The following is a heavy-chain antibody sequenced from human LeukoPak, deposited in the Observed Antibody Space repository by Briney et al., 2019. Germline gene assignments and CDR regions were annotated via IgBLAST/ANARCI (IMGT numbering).Heavy chain of an antibody. Sequence: SVKVSCKASGGTFSSYDISWVRQAPGQGLEWMGGIMPTFGKANYAQKFQGRVTTTADKATSTAYMELSSLRSEDTAVYYCAGGRTDIVVVPATLRNYYFDYWGQGTLVTVSS. CDR2: IMPTFGKA. CDR3: AGGRTDIVVVPATLRNYYFDY. J-gene: IGHJ4*02. V-gene: IGHV1-69*06. CDR1: GGTFSSYD. D-gene: IGHD2-2*01.